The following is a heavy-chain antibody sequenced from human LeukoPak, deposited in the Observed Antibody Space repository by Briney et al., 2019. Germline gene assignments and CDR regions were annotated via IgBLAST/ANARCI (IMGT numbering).Heavy chain of an antibody. D-gene: IGHD3-10*01. CDR3: ARKYHYGSGSLPNYAMDV. Sequence: GGSLRLSCAASGFTFSSYAMRWVRQAPGKGLEWVSTIIDRSDSTYYADSVKGRFTISRDNSKNTLYLQMDSLRAEDTAVYYCARKYHYGSGSLPNYAMDVWGQGTTVTVSS. J-gene: IGHJ6*02. V-gene: IGHV3-23*01. CDR1: GFTFSSYA. CDR2: IIDRSDST.